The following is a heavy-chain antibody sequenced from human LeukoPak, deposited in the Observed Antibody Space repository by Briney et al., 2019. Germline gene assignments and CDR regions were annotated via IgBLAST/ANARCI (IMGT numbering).Heavy chain of an antibody. J-gene: IGHJ4*02. CDR2: IYYSGST. CDR3: ARAGYGGNSFQPTPLDY. CDR1: GGSISSYY. D-gene: IGHD4-23*01. V-gene: IGHV4-59*01. Sequence: SETLSLTCTVSGGSISSYYWSWIRQPPGKGLEWIGYIYYSGSTNYNPSLKSRVTISVDTSKNQFSLKLSSVTAADTAVYYCARAGYGGNSFQPTPLDYWGQGTLVTVSS.